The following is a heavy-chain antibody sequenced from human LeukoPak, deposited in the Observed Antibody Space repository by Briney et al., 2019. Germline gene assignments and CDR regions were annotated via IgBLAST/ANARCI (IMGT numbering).Heavy chain of an antibody. CDR3: AKEVIVGVSFDS. J-gene: IGHJ4*02. CDR2: ISGSGGST. Sequence: GGSLRLSCAASGFTFSSYAMSWVRQAPGEGLEWVAAISGSGGSTYYADSVKGRFTISRDNSKNTLYLQMNSLRAEDTAVYYCAKEVIVGVSFDSWGQGTLVTVSS. CDR1: GFTFSSYA. D-gene: IGHD1-26*01. V-gene: IGHV3-23*01.